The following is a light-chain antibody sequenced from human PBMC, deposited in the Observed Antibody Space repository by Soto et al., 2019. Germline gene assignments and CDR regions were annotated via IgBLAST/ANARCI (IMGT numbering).Light chain of an antibody. Sequence: QSVLTQPASVSGSPGQSITISCTGTKSDVGAYNYVSWYQQHPGKAPKLIIYEVNDRPSGVSTRFSASKSANTASLTISGLQAEDEGDYYCCSYTTNNTWVFGGGTKLTVL. CDR1: KSDVGAYNY. V-gene: IGLV2-14*01. J-gene: IGLJ3*02. CDR2: EVN. CDR3: CSYTTNNTWV.